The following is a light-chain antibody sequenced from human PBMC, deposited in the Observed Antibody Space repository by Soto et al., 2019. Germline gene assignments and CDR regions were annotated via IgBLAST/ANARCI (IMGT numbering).Light chain of an antibody. V-gene: IGKV1-33*01. CDR1: QDISNY. Sequence: DIQMTQSPSSLSASVGDRVTITCQASQDISNYLNWYQQKPGKAPKLLIYDASNLETGVPSRFSGSGSGTDFTFTISSLQPEDIATYYCQQYDNLPITFGQGTRLEMK. CDR2: DAS. CDR3: QQYDNLPIT. J-gene: IGKJ5*01.